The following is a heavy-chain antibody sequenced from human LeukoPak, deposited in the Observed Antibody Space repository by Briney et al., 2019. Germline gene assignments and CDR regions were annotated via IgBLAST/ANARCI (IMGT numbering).Heavy chain of an antibody. Sequence: ETLSLTCAVYGGSFSGYYWSWIRQPPGKGLEWIGEINHSGSTNYNASLKSRVTISVDTSKNQFSLKLSSVTAADTAVYYCALNINWFGDAFDIWGQGTMVTVSS. J-gene: IGHJ3*02. CDR3: ALNINWFGDAFDI. CDR1: GGSFSGYY. V-gene: IGHV4-34*01. D-gene: IGHD3-10*01. CDR2: INHSGST.